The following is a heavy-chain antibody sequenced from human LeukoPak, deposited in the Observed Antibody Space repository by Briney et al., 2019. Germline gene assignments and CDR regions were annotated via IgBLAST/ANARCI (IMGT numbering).Heavy chain of an antibody. D-gene: IGHD5-24*01. CDR3: ARAEMATLDAFDI. V-gene: IGHV3-21*01. CDR1: GFTFSSYS. CDR2: ISSSSSYI. Sequence: GGSLRLSCAASGFTFSSYSMNWVRQAPGKGLEWVSSISSSSSYIYYADSVKGRFTISRDNAKNSLYLQMNSLRAEDTAVYYCARAEMATLDAFDIWGQGTMVTVSS. J-gene: IGHJ3*02.